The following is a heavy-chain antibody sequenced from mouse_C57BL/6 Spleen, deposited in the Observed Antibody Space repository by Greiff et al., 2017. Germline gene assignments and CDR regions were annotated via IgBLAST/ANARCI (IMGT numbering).Heavy chain of an antibody. Sequence: EVQLQQSGPELVKPGASVKIPCKASGYTFTDYNMDWVKQSHGKSLEWIGDINPNNGGTIYNQKFKGKATLTVDKSSSTAYMALRSLTSEHTAVYYYARKKTGSPFGSRGQGTLVTVSA. CDR1: GYTFTDYN. CDR3: ARKKTGSPFGS. CDR2: INPNNGGT. J-gene: IGHJ3*01. D-gene: IGHD4-1*01. V-gene: IGHV1-18*01.